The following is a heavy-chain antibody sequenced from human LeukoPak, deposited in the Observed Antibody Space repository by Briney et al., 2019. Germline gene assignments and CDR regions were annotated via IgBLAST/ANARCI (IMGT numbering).Heavy chain of an antibody. Sequence: ASVKVSCKASGGTFSSYAISWVRQAPGQGLEWMGRNIPILGIANYAQKFQGRVTITTDESTSTAYMELSSLRSEDTAVYYCARSVMVFGVVIGWFDPWGQGTLVTVSS. CDR1: GGTFSSYA. CDR2: NIPILGIA. V-gene: IGHV1-69*04. D-gene: IGHD3/OR15-3a*01. J-gene: IGHJ5*02. CDR3: ARSVMVFGVVIGWFDP.